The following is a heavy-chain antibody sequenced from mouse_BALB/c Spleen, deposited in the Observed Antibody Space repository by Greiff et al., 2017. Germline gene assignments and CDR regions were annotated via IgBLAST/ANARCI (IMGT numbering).Heavy chain of an antibody. CDR2: IYSGDGDT. J-gene: IGHJ2*01. CDR1: GYTFTGYW. Sequence: QVQLQQSGAELVRPGASVKLSCKASGYTFTGYWMQWVKQRPGQGLEWIGAIYSGDGDTRYTQKFKGKATLTADKSSSTAYMQLSSLASEDSAVYYCAREGTVVDYWGQGTTLTVSS. D-gene: IGHD1-1*01. CDR3: AREGTVVDY. V-gene: IGHV1-87*01.